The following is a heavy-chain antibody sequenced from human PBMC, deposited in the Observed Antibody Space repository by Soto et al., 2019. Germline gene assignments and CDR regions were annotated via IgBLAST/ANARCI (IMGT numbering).Heavy chain of an antibody. CDR1: GYTFTSWH. CDR2: VNPNNGDT. V-gene: IGHV1-8*01. Sequence: QVQLVQSGAEVKKPGASVKVSCKASGYTFTSWHMNWVRQATGQGLEWMGWVNPNNGDTGYAQKFQGRVTMTRNTSISTFYMELSSLTSDDTAVYYCARGVGDLGDYWGQGTLDTVSS. CDR3: ARGVGDLGDY. J-gene: IGHJ4*02. D-gene: IGHD3-10*01.